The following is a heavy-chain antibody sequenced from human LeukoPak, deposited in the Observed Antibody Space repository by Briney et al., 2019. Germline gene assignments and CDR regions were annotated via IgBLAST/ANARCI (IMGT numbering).Heavy chain of an antibody. CDR2: ISGSGDVT. J-gene: IGHJ4*02. D-gene: IGHD2-15*01. Sequence: PGGSLRLSCAASRFTFNTYAVNWVRQAPGKGLEWVSAISGSGDVTYYADSVRGRFTISSDNSKNTLYLQMNSLRAEDTAVYYCARVKRDCSGGTCYSYDYWGQGTLVTVSS. CDR3: ARVKRDCSGGTCYSYDY. CDR1: RFTFNTYA. V-gene: IGHV3-23*01.